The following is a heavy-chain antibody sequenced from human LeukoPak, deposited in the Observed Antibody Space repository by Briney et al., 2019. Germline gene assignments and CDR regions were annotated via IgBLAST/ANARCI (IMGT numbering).Heavy chain of an antibody. Sequence: GGSLRLSCAASGFTFSSYWMHWVRQAPGKGLVWVSRINSDGSSTSYADSVKGRFTISRDNAKNTLYLQMNSLRAEDTAVYYCARTRYSRGWFDYWGQGTLVTVSS. V-gene: IGHV3-74*01. J-gene: IGHJ4*02. D-gene: IGHD6-19*01. CDR3: ARTRYSRGWFDY. CDR2: INSDGSST. CDR1: GFTFSSYW.